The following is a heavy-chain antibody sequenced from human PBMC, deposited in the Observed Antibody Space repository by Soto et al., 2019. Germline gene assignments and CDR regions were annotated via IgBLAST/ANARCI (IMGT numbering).Heavy chain of an antibody. CDR1: GFTFDDYV. J-gene: IGHJ4*02. D-gene: IGHD6-19*01. CDR2: ISWNSGTI. V-gene: IGHV3-9*01. CDR3: AKDNDIAVGGPFDY. Sequence: GGSLRLSCAASGFTFDDYVMHWVRQAPGKGLEWVSGISWNSGTIGYADSVKGRFTISRDNAKNSLYLQMNSLRVEDTALYYCAKDNDIAVGGPFDYWGQGTLVTVSS.